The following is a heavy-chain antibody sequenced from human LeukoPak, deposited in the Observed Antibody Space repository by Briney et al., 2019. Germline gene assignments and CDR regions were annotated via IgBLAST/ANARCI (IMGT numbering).Heavy chain of an antibody. CDR3: VRGPTSDAFDV. V-gene: IGHV5-51*01. CDR1: GYNFVIFW. Sequence: PGDSLNFSGKGPGYNFVIFWFGWLGQMPGKGWEWMCITYSGDSDTSYSTSFQGQVTITANNSISTAYLHWSRLRASDTAMYYCVRGPTSDAFDVWGQGTMVTISS. CDR2: TYSGDSDT. J-gene: IGHJ3*01.